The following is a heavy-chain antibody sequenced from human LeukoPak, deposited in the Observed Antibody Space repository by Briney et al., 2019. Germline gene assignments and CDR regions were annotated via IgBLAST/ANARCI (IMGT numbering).Heavy chain of an antibody. CDR3: AKDGGLWVSAHWGDS. CDR1: GFTFSSYA. J-gene: IGHJ4*02. CDR2: ISGSGDSI. V-gene: IGHV3-23*01. D-gene: IGHD7-27*01. Sequence: GGSPRLSCAASGFTFSSYAMSWVRQAPGKGLEWVSVISGSGDSIYYADSVKGRFTVSRDNSKNTLFLQMNSLRAEDTAVYYCAKDGGLWVSAHWGDSWGRGTLVTVSS.